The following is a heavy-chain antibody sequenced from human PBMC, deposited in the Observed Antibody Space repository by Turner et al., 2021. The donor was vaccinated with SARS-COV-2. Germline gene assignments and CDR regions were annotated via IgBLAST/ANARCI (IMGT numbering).Heavy chain of an antibody. CDR3: YRGPDAFDI. J-gene: IGHJ3*02. V-gene: IGHV1-2*02. CDR2: INPTSGGT. CDR1: GYTFTDYY. Sequence: QVQLVQSGAEVKKPGASMKVSCKASGYTFTDYYMHWVRQAPEQGLEWMGWINPTSGGTNCAQKFQGRVTMTRDTSISTAYMEVSRLRSDDTAVYYCYRGPDAFDIWGQGTMVTVSS. D-gene: IGHD4-4*01.